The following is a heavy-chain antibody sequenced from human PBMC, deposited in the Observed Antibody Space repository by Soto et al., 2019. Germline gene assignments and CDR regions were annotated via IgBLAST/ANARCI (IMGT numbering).Heavy chain of an antibody. CDR1: GYTFTSYG. CDR3: ARKNYDILTVLDDY. CDR2: ISAYNGNT. J-gene: IGHJ4*02. D-gene: IGHD3-9*01. V-gene: IGHV1-18*01. Sequence: ASVKVSCKASGYTFTSYGISWVRQAPGQGLEWMGWISAYNGNTNYAQKLQGRVTMTTDTSTSTAYMELRSLRSDDTAVYYCARKNYDILTVLDDYWGQGTLVTVSS.